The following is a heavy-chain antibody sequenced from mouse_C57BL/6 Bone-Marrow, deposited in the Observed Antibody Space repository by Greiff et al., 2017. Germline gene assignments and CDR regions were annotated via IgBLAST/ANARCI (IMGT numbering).Heavy chain of an antibody. J-gene: IGHJ1*03. Sequence: QVQLQQPGAELVRPGTSVKLSCKASGYTFTSYWMHWVKQRPGQGLEWIGVIDPSDSYTNYNQKFKGKATLTVDTSSSTAYMPLSSLTSEDSAVYYCARRYFDVWGTGNTVTVSS. V-gene: IGHV1-59*01. CDR3: ARRYFDV. CDR2: IDPSDSYT. CDR1: GYTFTSYW.